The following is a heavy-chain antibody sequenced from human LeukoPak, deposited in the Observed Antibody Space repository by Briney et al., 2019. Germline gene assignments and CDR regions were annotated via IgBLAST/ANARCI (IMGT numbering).Heavy chain of an antibody. CDR1: GFTFSSYA. D-gene: IGHD1-26*01. CDR2: IDSSDSGT. CDR3: ARDRSGTYF. V-gene: IGHV3-23*01. Sequence: PGGSLRLSCAASGFTFSSYAMSWVRQAPGKGLEWVSLIDSSDSGTYYADSVKGRFTISRDNSKNTLYLQMNSLRADDTAVYYCARDRSGTYFWGQGSLVPVSS. J-gene: IGHJ4*02.